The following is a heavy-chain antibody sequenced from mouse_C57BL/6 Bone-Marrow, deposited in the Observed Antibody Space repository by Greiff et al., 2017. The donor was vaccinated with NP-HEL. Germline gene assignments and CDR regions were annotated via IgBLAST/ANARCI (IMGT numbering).Heavy chain of an antibody. CDR2: IHPHSGST. CDR1: GYTFTSYW. D-gene: IGHD2-4*01. CDR3: ARRGIDDDYDECAK. Sequence: QVQLQQPGAELVKPGASVKLSCKASGYTFTSYWMHWVKQRTGQGLEWIGMIHPHSGSTNYTEKFKSKATLTVDQSSSTAYMQLSSLTSEDSAVSNCARRGIDDDYDECAKGGQGNVGTVSA. J-gene: IGHJ3*01. V-gene: IGHV1-64*01.